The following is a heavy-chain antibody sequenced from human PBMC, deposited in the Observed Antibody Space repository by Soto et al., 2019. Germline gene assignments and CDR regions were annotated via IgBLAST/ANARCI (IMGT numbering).Heavy chain of an antibody. CDR3: ARINKGYGTDS. D-gene: IGHD5-18*01. CDR2: IDYTGNT. CDR1: GGSINSSSYY. V-gene: IGHV4-39*01. J-gene: IGHJ4*02. Sequence: SETLSLTCTVSGGSINSSSYYWGCIRQPPGKGLEWIASIDYTGNTFYNPSLTSRVTISVDTSKNQFSLKVTSVTAADTAVYYCARINKGYGTDSWGQGTLVTVSS.